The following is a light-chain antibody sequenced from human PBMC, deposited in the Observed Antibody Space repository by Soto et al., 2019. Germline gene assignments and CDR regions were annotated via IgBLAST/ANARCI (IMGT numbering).Light chain of an antibody. CDR3: QSYDSSLSAYVV. Sequence: QAVVTQPPSVSGAPGQRVTISCTGSSSNIGADYDVHWYQQLPGTAPKLLIYGNSNRPSGVPDRFSGSKSGTSASLAITGLQAEDEADYYCQSYDSSLSAYVVFGGGTKLTV. J-gene: IGLJ2*01. V-gene: IGLV1-40*01. CDR1: SSNIGADYD. CDR2: GNS.